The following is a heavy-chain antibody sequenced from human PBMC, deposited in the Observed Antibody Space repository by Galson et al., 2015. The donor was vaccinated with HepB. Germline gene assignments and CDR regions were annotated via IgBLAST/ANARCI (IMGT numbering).Heavy chain of an antibody. CDR2: IRSKTHGETT. V-gene: IGHV3-49*03. Sequence: SLRLSCAGSGFTFGDYGVSWFRQAPGKGLEWIGFIRSKTHGETTEHAASLRGRFTISRDDSKNMGYLQMNSLKTEDTGVYYCTAFWDYSGWVLIPRVDHWGQGTLVTVSS. CDR3: TAFWDYSGWVLIPRVDH. J-gene: IGHJ4*02. CDR1: GFTFGDYG. D-gene: IGHD6-19*01.